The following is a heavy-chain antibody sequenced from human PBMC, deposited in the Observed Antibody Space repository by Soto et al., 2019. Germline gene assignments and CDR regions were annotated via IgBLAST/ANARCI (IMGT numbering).Heavy chain of an antibody. CDR2: IGGRDGTI. CDR1: CFPLRHFG. CDR3: ARDSGIAALHYGMDV. Sequence: VGSLRVLCAASCFPLRHFGMSRIHKVPGKGLEWVSYIGGRDGTILYADSVKGRFAISRDNSKSILYLQMNSLRAEDTAVYYCARDSGIAALHYGMDVWGQGTTVTVSS. J-gene: IGHJ6*02. V-gene: IGHV3-23*01. D-gene: IGHD6-13*01.